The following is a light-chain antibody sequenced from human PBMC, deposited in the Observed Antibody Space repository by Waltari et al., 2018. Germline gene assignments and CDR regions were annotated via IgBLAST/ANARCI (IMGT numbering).Light chain of an antibody. CDR1: SSSIGNNF. CDR3: GTWDSSLSVGV. Sequence: QSVLTQPPSVSAAPGQKVTISCSGSSSSIGNNFVSWSQQFPGTAPKLLIYGNDKRPSGVPARFSASKSGTSATLGITGLQTGDEADYYCGTWDSSLSVGVFGGGTKLTVL. J-gene: IGLJ3*02. V-gene: IGLV1-51*01. CDR2: GND.